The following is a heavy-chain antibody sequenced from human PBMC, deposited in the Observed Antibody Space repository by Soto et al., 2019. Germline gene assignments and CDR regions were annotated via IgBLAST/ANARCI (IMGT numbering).Heavy chain of an antibody. V-gene: IGHV3-23*01. CDR3: AKDLYYYDSSGYYSGPQDDDAFDI. CDR2: ISGSGGST. D-gene: IGHD3-22*01. J-gene: IGHJ3*02. CDR1: GFTFSSYA. Sequence: WGSLRLSCAASGFTFSSYAMSWVRQAPGKGLEWVSAISGSGGSTYYADSVKGRFTISRDNSKNTLYLQMNSLRAEDTAVYYCAKDLYYYDSSGYYSGPQDDDAFDIWSQGTMVTVSS.